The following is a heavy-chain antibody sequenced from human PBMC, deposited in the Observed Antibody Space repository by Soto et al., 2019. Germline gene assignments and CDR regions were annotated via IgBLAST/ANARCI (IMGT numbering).Heavy chain of an antibody. Sequence: LSLTCTVSGDSFSRYKWSWIRQPPGKGLEYIGYMYSSGYTDYNPSLKSRVTMSLDTSKNQYSLKLTSATAADTAVYYCARQWSAFDYWGQGTLVTVSS. CDR2: MYSSGYT. CDR3: ARQWSAFDY. D-gene: IGHD2-15*01. V-gene: IGHV4-59*01. J-gene: IGHJ4*02. CDR1: GDSFSRYK.